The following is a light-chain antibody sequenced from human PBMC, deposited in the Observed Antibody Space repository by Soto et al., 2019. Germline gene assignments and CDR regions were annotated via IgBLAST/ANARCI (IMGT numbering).Light chain of an antibody. Sequence: EIVLTQSPGTLSLSPGERATLSCRASQSVSSSYLAWYQQKPGQAPRLLIYGASSRATAIPDRFSGSASGTDFPLTISRLEPEDFAVYYCHQYGSSPLTFGGGTKVEIK. CDR3: HQYGSSPLT. CDR2: GAS. V-gene: IGKV3-20*01. J-gene: IGKJ4*01. CDR1: QSVSSSY.